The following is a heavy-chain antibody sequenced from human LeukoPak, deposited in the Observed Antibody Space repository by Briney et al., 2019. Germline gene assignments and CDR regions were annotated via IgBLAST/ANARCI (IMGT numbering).Heavy chain of an antibody. CDR3: GRVGGRSKAAKGDAFDI. Sequence: GGSLRLSCAASGFTFSSYWMHWVRQAPGKGLVWVSRISKDGSSTYYADSVKGRFTISRDNAKNTLYLQMNSLRAEDTAVYYCGRVGGRSKAAKGDAFDIWGQGTMVVVSS. V-gene: IGHV3-74*01. CDR1: GFTFSSYW. J-gene: IGHJ3*02. CDR2: ISKDGSST. D-gene: IGHD6-6*01.